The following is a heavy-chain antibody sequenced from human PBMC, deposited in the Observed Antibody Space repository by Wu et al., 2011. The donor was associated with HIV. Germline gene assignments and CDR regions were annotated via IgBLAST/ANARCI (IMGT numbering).Heavy chain of an antibody. CDR2: HSILVTA. D-gene: IGHD6-13*01. Sequence: WVXTGPSDKGLSGQRDHSILVTATYAQTFQGRATITSDESTSTAYMEVTGLTSEDTAVYYCARGFSSTWYDYFDLWGQGTLVSVSS. V-gene: IGHV1-69*01. J-gene: IGHJ4*02. CDR3: ARGFSSTWYDYFDL.